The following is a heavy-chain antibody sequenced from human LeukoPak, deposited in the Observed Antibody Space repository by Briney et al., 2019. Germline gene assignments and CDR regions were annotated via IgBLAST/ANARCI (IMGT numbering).Heavy chain of an antibody. D-gene: IGHD5-12*01. Sequence: ASVKVSCKASGGTFSNSAISWVRQAPGQGLEWMGRIITIFGTANYAQKFQGRVTITAYESTTTAYMQLSSLRSEETAVYYCARRDVYSGYDYEDYWGQGTLITVSS. J-gene: IGHJ4*02. CDR1: GGTFSNSA. CDR3: ARRDVYSGYDYEDY. V-gene: IGHV1-69*13. CDR2: IITIFGTA.